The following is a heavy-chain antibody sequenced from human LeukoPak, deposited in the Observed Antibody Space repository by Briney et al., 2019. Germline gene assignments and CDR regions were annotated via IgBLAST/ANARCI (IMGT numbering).Heavy chain of an antibody. J-gene: IGHJ4*02. D-gene: IGHD3-3*01. CDR2: IKQDGSEK. V-gene: IGHV3-7*01. CDR1: GFTFSSYW. Sequence: GGSLRLSCAASGFTFSSYWISWVRQAPGKGLEWVANIKQDGSEKYYVDSVKGRFTISRDNAKNSLYLQMNSLRAEDTAVYYCARAKEYFGVVSYCFDYWGQGTLVTVSS. CDR3: ARAKEYFGVVSYCFDY.